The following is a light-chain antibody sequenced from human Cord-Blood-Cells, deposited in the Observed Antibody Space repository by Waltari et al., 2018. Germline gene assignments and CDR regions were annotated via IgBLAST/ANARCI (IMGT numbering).Light chain of an antibody. V-gene: IGKV4-1*01. Sequence: DIVMTQSPDSLAVSLGERVTINCKSSQSVLYSSNHKKYLAWYQQKPGQPPKLLIYWASTRESGVPDRFSGSGSGTDFTLTISSLQAEDVAVYYCQQYYSTPPTFGQGTKVEIK. J-gene: IGKJ1*01. CDR1: QSVLYSSNHKKY. CDR3: QQYYSTPPT. CDR2: WAS.